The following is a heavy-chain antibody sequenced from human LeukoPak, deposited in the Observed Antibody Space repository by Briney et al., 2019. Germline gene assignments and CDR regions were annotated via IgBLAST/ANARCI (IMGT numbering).Heavy chain of an antibody. CDR3: ARGGIQLGLVPFDY. V-gene: IGHV3-53*01. CDR2: IYSGGST. CDR1: GFTVSSNY. Sequence: GGSLRLSCAASGFTVSSNYMSWVRQAPGKGLEWVSVIYSGGSTYYADSVKGRFTISRDNSKNALYLQMNSLRAEDTAVYYCARGGIQLGLVPFDYWGQGTLVTVPS. J-gene: IGHJ4*02. D-gene: IGHD5-18*01.